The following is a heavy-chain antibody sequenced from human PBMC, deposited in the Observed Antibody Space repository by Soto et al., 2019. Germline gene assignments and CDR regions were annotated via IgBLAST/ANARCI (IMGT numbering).Heavy chain of an antibody. Sequence: GGSLRLSCAASDFTISINYMSWVRQAPGKGLEWVSLMYRDGSTYYADSVRGRFTISRDNSKNTLYLQLNSVRAEDTAVYYCARDLLRLRETWGQGTLVTVSS. V-gene: IGHV3-53*01. CDR1: DFTISINY. D-gene: IGHD3-16*01. CDR2: MYRDGST. J-gene: IGHJ5*02. CDR3: ARDLLRLRET.